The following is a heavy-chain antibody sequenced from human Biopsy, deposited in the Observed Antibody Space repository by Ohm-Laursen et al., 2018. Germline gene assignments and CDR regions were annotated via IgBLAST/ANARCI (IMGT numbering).Heavy chain of an antibody. CDR3: ARGGLNYWYFDL. CDR1: GYTFTAYF. V-gene: IGHV1-2*02. CDR2: INPNSGGT. J-gene: IGHJ2*01. Sequence: GASVKVSCKASGYTFTAYFIHWVRQSPGQGLEWMGWINPNSGGTNYVQKFQGRVTMTRDTSMSTAYMELNRLRSDDTAVYYCARGGLNYWYFDLWGRGTLVTVSS. D-gene: IGHD1-26*01.